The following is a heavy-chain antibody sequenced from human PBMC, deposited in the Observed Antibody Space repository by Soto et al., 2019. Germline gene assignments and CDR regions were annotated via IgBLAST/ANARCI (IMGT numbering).Heavy chain of an antibody. D-gene: IGHD6-19*01. CDR3: RSSYPGYSSGWFDPYWYFDL. CDR2: INYSGIT. Sequence: PSETLSLTCAVYGGSFSDYYWSWIRQPPGKGLEWIGSINYSGITNYNPSLKSRVTISVDTSKNQFSLKLSSVTAADAAVYYCRSSYPGYSSGWFDPYWYFDLWGRGTLVTVSS. V-gene: IGHV4-34*01. J-gene: IGHJ2*01. CDR1: GGSFSDYY.